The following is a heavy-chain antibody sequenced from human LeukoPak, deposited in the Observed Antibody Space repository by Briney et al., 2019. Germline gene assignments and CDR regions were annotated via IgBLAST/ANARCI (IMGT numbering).Heavy chain of an antibody. V-gene: IGHV4-34*01. Sequence: PSETLSLTCAVYGGSFSGYYWSWIRQPPGKGLEWIGEINHSGSTNYNPSLKSRVTISVDTSKNQFSLKLSSVTAADTAVYHCARRGYCSSTSCYTMRYYYYMDVWGKGTTVTVSS. CDR3: ARRGYCSSTSCYTMRYYYYMDV. D-gene: IGHD2-2*02. CDR2: INHSGST. CDR1: GGSFSGYY. J-gene: IGHJ6*03.